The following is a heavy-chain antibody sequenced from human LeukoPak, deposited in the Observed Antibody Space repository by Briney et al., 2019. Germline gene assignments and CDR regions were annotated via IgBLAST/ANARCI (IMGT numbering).Heavy chain of an antibody. CDR3: ARLRIGYCSSTSCYEGRFDP. D-gene: IGHD2-2*01. CDR1: GYSFTSYW. V-gene: IGHV5-51*01. J-gene: IGHJ5*02. Sequence: GESLKISCKGSGYSFTSYWIGWVRQMPGKGLEWMGIIYPGDSDTRYSPSFQGQVTISADKSISTAYLQWSSLKASDTAMYYCARLRIGYCSSTSCYEGRFDPWGQGTLVTVSS. CDR2: IYPGDSDT.